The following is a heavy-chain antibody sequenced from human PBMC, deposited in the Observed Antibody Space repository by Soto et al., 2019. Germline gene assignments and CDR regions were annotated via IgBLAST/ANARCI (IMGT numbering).Heavy chain of an antibody. CDR3: ARARPPISGVLIRDYYYHGMDV. D-gene: IGHD3-3*01. J-gene: IGHJ6*02. V-gene: IGHV4-34*01. CDR1: GGSFSCYY. Sequence: SETLSLTCAVYGGSFSCYYWSWIRQPPGKGLEWIGEINHSGSTNYNPSLKSRVTISVDTSKNQFSLKLSSVTAADTAVYYRARARPPISGVLIRDYYYHGMDVWGQGTTVTVSS. CDR2: INHSGST.